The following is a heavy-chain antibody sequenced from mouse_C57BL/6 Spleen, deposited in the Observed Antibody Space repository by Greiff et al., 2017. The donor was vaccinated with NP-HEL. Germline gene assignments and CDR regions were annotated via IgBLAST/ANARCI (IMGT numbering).Heavy chain of an antibody. J-gene: IGHJ2*01. V-gene: IGHV5-4*01. CDR1: GFTFSSYA. Sequence: EVKLMESGGGLVKPGGSLKLSCAASGFTFSSYAMSWVRQTPEKRLEWVATISDGGSYTYYPDNVKGRFTISRDNAKNNLYLQMSHLKSEDTAMYYCARDLPYDYDGFDYWGQGTTLTVSS. CDR2: ISDGGSYT. D-gene: IGHD2-4*01. CDR3: ARDLPYDYDGFDY.